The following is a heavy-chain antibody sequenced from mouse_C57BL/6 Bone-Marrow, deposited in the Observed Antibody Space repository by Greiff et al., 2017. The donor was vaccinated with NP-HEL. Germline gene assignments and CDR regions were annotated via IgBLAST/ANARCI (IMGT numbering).Heavy chain of an antibody. CDR1: GFTFSSYG. CDR3: AKNYDLDY. J-gene: IGHJ2*01. CDR2: ISSGGSYT. D-gene: IGHD2-4*01. V-gene: IGHV5-6*01. Sequence: EVQGVESGGDLVKPGGSLKLSCAASGFTFSSYGMSWVRQTPDKRLEWVATISSGGSYTYYPDSVKGRFTISRDNAKNTLYLQMSSLKSEDTAMYYCAKNYDLDYWGQGTTLTVSS.